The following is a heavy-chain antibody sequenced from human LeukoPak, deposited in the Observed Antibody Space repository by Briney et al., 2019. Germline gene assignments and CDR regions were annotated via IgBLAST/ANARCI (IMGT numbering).Heavy chain of an antibody. CDR3: AKDRNSPYSGNLYAFDY. CDR1: GFTFSSYA. J-gene: IGHJ4*02. Sequence: GGSLRLSCAASGFTFSSYAMSWVRQAPGKGLEWVSTISGSGGSTYYADSVKGRFTISRDNSKNTLYLQMDSLKAEDTALYYCAKDRNSPYSGNLYAFDYWGQGTLVTVSS. CDR2: ISGSGGST. D-gene: IGHD4-11*01. V-gene: IGHV3-23*01.